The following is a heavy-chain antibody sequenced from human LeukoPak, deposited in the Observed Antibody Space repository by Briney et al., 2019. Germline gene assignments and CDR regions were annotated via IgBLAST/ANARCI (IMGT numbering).Heavy chain of an antibody. Sequence: ASETLSLTCTVSGGSISSSSYYWGWIRQPPGKGLEWIGSIYYSGSTYYNPSLKSRVTISVDTSKNQFSLKLSSVTAADTAVYYCARGLPPIVVVTAMTDAFDIWGQGTMVTVSS. D-gene: IGHD2-21*02. V-gene: IGHV4-39*07. CDR1: GGSISSSSYY. CDR3: ARGLPPIVVVTAMTDAFDI. J-gene: IGHJ3*02. CDR2: IYYSGST.